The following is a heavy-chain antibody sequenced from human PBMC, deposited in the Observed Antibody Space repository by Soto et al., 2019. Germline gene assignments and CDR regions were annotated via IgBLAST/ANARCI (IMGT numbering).Heavy chain of an antibody. CDR3: ARSYGDYWDFDY. J-gene: IGHJ4*02. CDR2: IIPILGIA. CDR1: GGTFSSYT. D-gene: IGHD4-17*01. V-gene: IGHV1-69*02. Sequence: GASVKVSCKASGGTFSSYTISWVRQAPGQGLEWMGRIIPILGIANYAQKFQGRVTITADKSTSTAYMELSSLRSEDTAVYYCARSYGDYWDFDYWGQGTLVTVSS.